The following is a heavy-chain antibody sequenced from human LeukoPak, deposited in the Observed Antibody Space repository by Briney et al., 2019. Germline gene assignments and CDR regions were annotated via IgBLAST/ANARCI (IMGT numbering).Heavy chain of an antibody. CDR1: GFTFNNYG. J-gene: IGHJ4*02. CDR2: IRYDGSIE. V-gene: IGHV3-30*02. CDR3: AKSPNCGGDCPIDF. D-gene: IGHD2-21*01. Sequence: PGGSLRLSCAASGFTFNNYGMHWVRQAPGKGLDWVAFIRYDGSIEYYADSVKGRFTISRDNSKNTVYLQMNSLRAEDTAVYYCAKSPNCGGDCPIDFWGQGILVTVSS.